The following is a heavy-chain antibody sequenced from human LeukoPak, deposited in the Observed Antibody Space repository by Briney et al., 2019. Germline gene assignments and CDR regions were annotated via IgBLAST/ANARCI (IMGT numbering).Heavy chain of an antibody. CDR2: ISGSGGST. CDR3: AHCSGGSCHYAAFDI. Sequence: GGSLRLSCAASGFTFSSYAMSWVRQAPGKGLEWVSAISGSGGSTYYADSVKGRFTISRDNSKNTLYLQMNSLRAEDTAVYYCAHCSGGSCHYAAFDIWGQGTMVTVSS. D-gene: IGHD2-15*01. CDR1: GFTFSSYA. V-gene: IGHV3-23*01. J-gene: IGHJ3*02.